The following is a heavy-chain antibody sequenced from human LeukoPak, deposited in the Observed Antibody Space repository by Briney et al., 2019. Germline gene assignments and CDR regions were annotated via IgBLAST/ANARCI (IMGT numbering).Heavy chain of an antibody. V-gene: IGHV4-4*02. Sequence: SETLSLTCTVSGGSISSSNWWSWVRQPPGKGLEWIGEIYHSGSTNYNPSLKSRVTISVDKSKNQFSLKLSSVTAADTAVYYCARGIRHLYYYYYMDVWGKGTTVTVSS. D-gene: IGHD5-18*01. CDR2: IYHSGST. CDR3: ARGIRHLYYYYYMDV. CDR1: GGSISSSNW. J-gene: IGHJ6*03.